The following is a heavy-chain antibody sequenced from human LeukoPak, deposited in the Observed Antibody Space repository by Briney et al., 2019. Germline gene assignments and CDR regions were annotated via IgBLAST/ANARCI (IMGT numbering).Heavy chain of an antibody. V-gene: IGHV3-48*01. Sequence: PGGSLRLSCAASGFSFSDYSMDWVRQAPGKGLEWLSYITSSSSVIYYADSVKGRFTVSRDNAMNSLYLQMNSLRAEDTAVYCVGVSRLHWYFDLWGRGTLVTVSS. D-gene: IGHD1-26*01. CDR3: GVSRLHWYFDL. CDR1: GFSFSDYS. CDR2: ITSSSSVI. J-gene: IGHJ2*01.